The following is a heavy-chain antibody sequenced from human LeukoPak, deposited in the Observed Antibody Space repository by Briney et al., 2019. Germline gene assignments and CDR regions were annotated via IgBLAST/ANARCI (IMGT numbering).Heavy chain of an antibody. Sequence: GGSLRLSCAASGFTFSSYSMNWVRQAPGKGLEWVSSISSSSSYIYYADSVKGRFTISRDNAKNSLYLQMNSLRAEDTAVYYCARDLGFGVVHIYFDYWGQGTLVTVSS. J-gene: IGHJ4*02. D-gene: IGHD3-3*01. CDR3: ARDLGFGVVHIYFDY. CDR1: GFTFSSYS. CDR2: ISSSSSYI. V-gene: IGHV3-21*01.